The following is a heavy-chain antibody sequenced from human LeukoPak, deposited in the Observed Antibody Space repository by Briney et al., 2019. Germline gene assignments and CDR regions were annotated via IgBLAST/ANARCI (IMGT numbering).Heavy chain of an antibody. V-gene: IGHV3-7*03. D-gene: IGHD3-22*01. J-gene: IGHJ3*02. CDR2: IKQDGSEK. CDR3: ARGLFLSGYLDAFDI. CDR1: GFTFSSYW. Sequence: GGSLRLSCAASGFTFSSYWMSWVRQAPGKGLEWVANIKQDGSEKSYVDSVKGRFTISRDNAKNSLYLQMNSLKVEDTALYYCARGLFLSGYLDAFDIWGQGTVVTVSS.